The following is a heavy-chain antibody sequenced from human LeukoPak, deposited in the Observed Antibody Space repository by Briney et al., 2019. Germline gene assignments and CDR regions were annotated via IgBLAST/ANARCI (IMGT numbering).Heavy chain of an antibody. CDR1: GVSMTPYY. CDR3: ARVSGYCSGGRCYGGQWFDP. V-gene: IGHV4-4*07. D-gene: IGHD2-15*01. Sequence: PSETLSLTCTVSGVSMTPYYWTWIRQSAGKGLEWLWRVFHTGQHKYNPSPKSRLSMSLDESRNLVSLTLTSVTAADTAIYYCARVSGYCSGGRCYGGQWFDPWGQGTLVIVSS. J-gene: IGHJ5*02. CDR2: VFHTGQH.